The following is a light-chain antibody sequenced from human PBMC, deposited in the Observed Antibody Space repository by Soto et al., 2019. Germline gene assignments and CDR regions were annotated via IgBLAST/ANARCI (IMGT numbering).Light chain of an antibody. V-gene: IGKV1-5*03. CDR3: QQYNSYSPVT. J-gene: IGKJ4*01. Sequence: DIQMTQSPSTLSASVGDRVTITCRASESISNWLAWYQQKPGKAPKLLLYKASSLESGVPSRFSGSGSGTDFTSTISCLQPDDFATYYCQQYNSYSPVTFGGGTKVEIK. CDR1: ESISNW. CDR2: KAS.